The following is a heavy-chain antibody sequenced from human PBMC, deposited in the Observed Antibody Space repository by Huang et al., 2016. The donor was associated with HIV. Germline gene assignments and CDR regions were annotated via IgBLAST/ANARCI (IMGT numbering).Heavy chain of an antibody. J-gene: IGHJ4*02. Sequence: EVQLVESGGGLVQPGGSLRLSCAASGFSISSYWMHWVRQAPGKGLVGVERINSDGSSTSYADSVKGRFTISRDNAKNTLYLQMNSLRAEDTAVYYCARDPRIQSWLNFFDYWGQGTLVSVSS. CDR1: GFSISSYW. CDR2: INSDGSST. D-gene: IGHD3-22*01. V-gene: IGHV3-74*01. CDR3: ARDPRIQSWLNFFDY.